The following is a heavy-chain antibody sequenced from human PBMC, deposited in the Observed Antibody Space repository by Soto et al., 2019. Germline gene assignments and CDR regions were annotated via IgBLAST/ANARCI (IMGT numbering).Heavy chain of an antibody. J-gene: IGHJ5*02. V-gene: IGHV4-59*01. CDR2: IYYSGST. CDR1: GGSISSYY. CDR3: ARVSRYYSGWGKPTYNWFDH. D-gene: IGHD3-10*01. Sequence: PSETLSLTCTVSGGSISSYYWSWIRQPPGKGLEWIGYIYYSGSTNYNPSLKSRFTISVDTSKNQFSLKLSSVTAADTAVYYCARVSRYYSGWGKPTYNWFDHWGQGTLVTVSS.